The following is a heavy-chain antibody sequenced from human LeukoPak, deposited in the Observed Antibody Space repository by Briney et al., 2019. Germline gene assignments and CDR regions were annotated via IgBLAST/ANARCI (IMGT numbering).Heavy chain of an antibody. CDR2: IGSSSSYI. D-gene: IGHD4-23*01. CDR3: ARMTTVGDFDY. CDR1: GFTFSSYS. J-gene: IGHJ4*02. Sequence: GGSLRLSCAASGFTFSSYSMNWVRQAPGKGLEWVSSIGSSSSYIYYADSVKGRFTISRDNAKNSLYLQMNSLRAEDTAVYYCARMTTVGDFDYWGQGTLVTVSS. V-gene: IGHV3-21*01.